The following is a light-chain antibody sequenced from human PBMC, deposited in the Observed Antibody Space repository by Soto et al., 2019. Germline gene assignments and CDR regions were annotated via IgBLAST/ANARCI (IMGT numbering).Light chain of an antibody. Sequence: EIVLTQSPGTLSLSPGERATLSCRASQSVSSSYLAWYHQKPGQGPRLLIYGASSRATGIPDRFSGSGSGTDFTLTISRLEPEDFAVYYCHQYDSSPLTFGGGTKVEIK. CDR1: QSVSSSY. CDR3: HQYDSSPLT. J-gene: IGKJ4*01. V-gene: IGKV3-20*01. CDR2: GAS.